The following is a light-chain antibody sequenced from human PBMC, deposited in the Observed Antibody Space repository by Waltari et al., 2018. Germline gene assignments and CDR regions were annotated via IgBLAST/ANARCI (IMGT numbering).Light chain of an antibody. CDR2: DVD. V-gene: IGLV2-14*03. CDR1: SSDVGAYNY. J-gene: IGLJ3*02. Sequence: QSALTQPASVSGSPGQSIIISCTGTSSDVGAYNYVSWYQHRPGTAPKLMIHDVDKRPSGVSSRFSGSKSGNTASRTISGLQAEDEANYYCSSFRGGASWVFGGGTIVTVL. CDR3: SSFRGGASWV.